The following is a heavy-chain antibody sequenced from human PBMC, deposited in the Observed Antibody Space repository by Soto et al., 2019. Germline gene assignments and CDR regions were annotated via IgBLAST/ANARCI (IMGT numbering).Heavy chain of an antibody. Sequence: EVQLVESGGGLVPPGGSPRLSCEASGFTFSSYSMNWVRQAPGKGLEWVSYISSTGSTIYYADSVKGRFTISRDNAKNSLYLQMNSLRDADTAVYYCARDSCTNTICAADYWGQGTLVTVSS. CDR1: GFTFSSYS. CDR2: ISSTGSTI. CDR3: ARDSCTNTICAADY. V-gene: IGHV3-48*02. D-gene: IGHD2-2*01. J-gene: IGHJ4*02.